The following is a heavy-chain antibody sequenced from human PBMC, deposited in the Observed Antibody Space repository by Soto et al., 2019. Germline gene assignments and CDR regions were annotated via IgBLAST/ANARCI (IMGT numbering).Heavy chain of an antibody. CDR1: GASIGSGSYY. CDR2: IYDSGRT. V-gene: IGHV4-31*01. CDR3: ARLTTIITGAFDD. Sequence: QVQLQESGPGLVQPSQTLSLTCTVSGASIGSGSYYWSWIRQYPGEGLVWSGHIYDSGRTYDNPSLERPVSISIDTSKNAFSLTLTSVTAADTAVYSCARLTTIITGAFDDWGLGTVVTVSS. J-gene: IGHJ4*02. D-gene: IGHD7-27*01.